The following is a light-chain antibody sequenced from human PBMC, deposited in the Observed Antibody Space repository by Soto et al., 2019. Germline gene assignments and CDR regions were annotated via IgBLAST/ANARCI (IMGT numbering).Light chain of an antibody. CDR2: GAS. CDR3: QQYGSSPLT. CDR1: QSVSSSY. Sequence: ELVLTQSPGTLSVSPGERATLSCRASQSVSSSYLAWYQQQPGQAPRLLIYGASSRATGIPDRFSGSGSGTDFTLTISRLETDDFAVYYCQQYGSSPLTFGGGTKVEIK. V-gene: IGKV3-20*01. J-gene: IGKJ4*01.